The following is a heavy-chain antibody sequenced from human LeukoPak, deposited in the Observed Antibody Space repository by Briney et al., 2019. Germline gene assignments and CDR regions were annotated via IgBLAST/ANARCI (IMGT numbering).Heavy chain of an antibody. Sequence: SQTLSLTCTVSGGSITSGDYYWSWIRQPPGKGLEWIGYISHSGSTYYNPSLKSRGSISVDASKNHFSLKMSSVTGADTAVYYCARGDEINYYDSSGYYYIYWSQGILVTVAS. CDR1: GGSITSGDYY. D-gene: IGHD3-22*01. V-gene: IGHV4-30-4*01. CDR3: ARGDEINYYDSSGYYYIY. J-gene: IGHJ4*02. CDR2: ISHSGST.